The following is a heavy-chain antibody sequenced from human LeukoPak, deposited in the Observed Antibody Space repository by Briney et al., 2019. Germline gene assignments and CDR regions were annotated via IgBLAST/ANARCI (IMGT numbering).Heavy chain of an antibody. V-gene: IGHV3-30*01. CDR3: TREERGYIPAF. CDR2: VSYDGSWD. CDR1: GFTFTNYA. D-gene: IGHD3-16*02. J-gene: IGHJ4*02. Sequence: PGRSLRLFCAASGFTFTNYAMHWVRQTPGKGLEWVAFVSYDGSWDSYSDSVKGRFTISRDASKNTLYLQMNSLRAEDTAVYYCTREERGYIPAFWGQGTLVTVSS.